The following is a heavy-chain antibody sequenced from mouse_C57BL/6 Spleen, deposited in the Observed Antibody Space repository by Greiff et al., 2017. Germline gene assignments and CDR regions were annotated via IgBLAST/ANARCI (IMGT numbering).Heavy chain of an antibody. J-gene: IGHJ2*01. CDR1: GYTFTSYW. CDR3: ERARWDY. V-gene: IGHV1-55*01. D-gene: IGHD1-1*01. Sequence: QVQLQQPGAELVKPGASVTLSCKASGYTFTSYWMTWVKQRPGQGLEWIGDIYPGSGSTNYNEKFPGKATLTVDTSSSTASMQLSSLTSEDSAVDYCERARWDYWGQGTTLTVSS. CDR2: IYPGSGST.